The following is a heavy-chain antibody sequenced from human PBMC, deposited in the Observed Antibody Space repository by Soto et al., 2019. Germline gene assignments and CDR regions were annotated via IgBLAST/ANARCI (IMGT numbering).Heavy chain of an antibody. D-gene: IGHD3-22*01. CDR1: GFTFSSYA. CDR3: AKARYYDSSGYYSGY. Sequence: GGSLRLSCAASGFTFSSYAMHWVRQAPGKGLEWVAVISYDGSNKYYADSVKGRFTISRDNSKNTLYLQMNSLRAEDTAVYYCAKARYYDSSGYYSGYWGQGTLVTVSS. J-gene: IGHJ4*02. CDR2: ISYDGSNK. V-gene: IGHV3-30-3*01.